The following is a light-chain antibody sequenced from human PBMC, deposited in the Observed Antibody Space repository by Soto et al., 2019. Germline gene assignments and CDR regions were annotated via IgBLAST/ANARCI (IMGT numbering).Light chain of an antibody. CDR3: QSYDSSLSGPL. Sequence: QAVVTQPPSVSGAPGQRVTISCTGSSSNIGAGYDVHWYEQLPGTAPKLLIYGNNNRPSGVPDRISGSKSGTSASLAITGLQAEDEADYYCQSYDSSLSGPLFGGGTKVTVL. V-gene: IGLV1-40*01. J-gene: IGLJ2*01. CDR2: GNN. CDR1: SSNIGAGYD.